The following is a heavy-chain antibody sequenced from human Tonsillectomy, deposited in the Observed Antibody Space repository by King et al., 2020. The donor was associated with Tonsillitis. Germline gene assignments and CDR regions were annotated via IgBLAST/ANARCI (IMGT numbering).Heavy chain of an antibody. D-gene: IGHD4-23*01. J-gene: IGHJ4*02. CDR1: GYSFSDYY. CDR2: ISPGNGGA. CDR3: ASGGAFTTPNSH. Sequence: VQLVESGAEVKKPGASVKVSCKASGYSFSDYYIHWVRQAPGQGLEWMGWISPGNGGASYAQRFQGRVTMTRDTSISTAYMQLSRLTSDDTAVYYCASGGAFTTPNSHWGQGTLVTVSS. V-gene: IGHV1-2*02.